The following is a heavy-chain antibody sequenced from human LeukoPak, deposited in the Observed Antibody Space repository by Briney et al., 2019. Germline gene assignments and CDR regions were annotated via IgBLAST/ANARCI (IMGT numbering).Heavy chain of an antibody. CDR3: ARGVGWLQAGLYFDY. D-gene: IGHD5-24*01. V-gene: IGHV4-39*07. CDR1: GGSISSSSYY. CDR2: IYYSGST. Sequence: PSETLSLTCTVSGGSISSSSYYWGWIRQPPGKGLEWIGSIYYSGSTYYNPSLKSRVTISVDTYKNQFSLKLSSVTAADTAVYYCARGVGWLQAGLYFDYWGQGTLVTVSS. J-gene: IGHJ4*02.